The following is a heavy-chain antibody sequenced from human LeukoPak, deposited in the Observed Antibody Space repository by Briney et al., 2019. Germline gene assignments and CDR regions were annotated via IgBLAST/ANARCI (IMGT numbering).Heavy chain of an antibody. CDR1: GFTFSSFG. J-gene: IGHJ6*02. CDR3: ARDLAMADLYFHYGMDV. CDR2: IWYDGSEK. D-gene: IGHD6-19*01. Sequence: PGGSLRLSCATSGFTFSSFGMHWVRQAPGKGLEWLAVIWYDGSEKYYADSVKGRLTISRENSKNTMYLQMNSLRVEDTAIYYCARDLAMADLYFHYGMDVWGQGTTVTVSS. V-gene: IGHV3-33*01.